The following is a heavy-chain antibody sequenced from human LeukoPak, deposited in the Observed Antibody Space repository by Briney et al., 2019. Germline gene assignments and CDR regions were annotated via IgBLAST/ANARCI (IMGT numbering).Heavy chain of an antibody. CDR2: IYTSGST. CDR1: GGSISSYY. V-gene: IGHV4-4*09. CDR3: ARHLYCSSTSCSYFDY. Sequence: SETLSLTCTVSGGSISSYYWSWIRQPPGKGLEWIGYIYTSGSTNYNPSLKSRVIISVDTSKNQFSLKLSSVTAADTAVYYCARHLYCSSTSCSYFDYWGQGTLVTVSS. J-gene: IGHJ4*02. D-gene: IGHD2-2*01.